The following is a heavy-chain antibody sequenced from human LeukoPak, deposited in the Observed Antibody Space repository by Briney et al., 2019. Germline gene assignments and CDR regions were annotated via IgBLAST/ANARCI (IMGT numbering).Heavy chain of an antibody. J-gene: IGHJ4*02. Sequence: PGGSLRLSCAASEFTFDDYAMHWVRQAPGKGLEWVSGISWNSGSIGYADSVKGRFTISRDNAKNSLYLQMNSLRAEDTALYYCAKDHYYDSSGYTFDYWGQGTLVTVSS. V-gene: IGHV3-9*01. CDR2: ISWNSGSI. CDR3: AKDHYYDSSGYTFDY. CDR1: EFTFDDYA. D-gene: IGHD3-22*01.